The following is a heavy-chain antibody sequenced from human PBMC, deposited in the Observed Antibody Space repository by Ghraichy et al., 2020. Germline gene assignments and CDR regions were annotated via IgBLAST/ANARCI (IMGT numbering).Heavy chain of an antibody. D-gene: IGHD6-13*01. J-gene: IGHJ3*02. V-gene: IGHV3-21*01. Sequence: LSLTCAASGFTFSSYSMNWVRQAPGKGLEWVSSISSSSSYIYYADSVKGRFTISRDNAKNSLYLQMNSLRAEDTAVYYCARGYSSSWYKSDAFDIWGQGTMVTVSS. CDR1: GFTFSSYS. CDR3: ARGYSSSWYKSDAFDI. CDR2: ISSSSSYI.